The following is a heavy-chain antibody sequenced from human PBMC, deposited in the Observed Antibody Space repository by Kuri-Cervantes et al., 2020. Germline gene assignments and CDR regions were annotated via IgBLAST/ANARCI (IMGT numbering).Heavy chain of an antibody. CDR3: AKGFLDYGDYWHGYFDY. D-gene: IGHD4-17*01. CDR2: IGTAGDT. Sequence: GESLKISCAASGFTFSSYDMHWVRQATGKGLEWVSAIGTAGDTYYPGSVKGRFTISRENAKNSLYLQMNSLRAEDTALYYCAKGFLDYGDYWHGYFDYWGQGTLVTVSS. V-gene: IGHV3-13*01. J-gene: IGHJ4*02. CDR1: GFTFSSYD.